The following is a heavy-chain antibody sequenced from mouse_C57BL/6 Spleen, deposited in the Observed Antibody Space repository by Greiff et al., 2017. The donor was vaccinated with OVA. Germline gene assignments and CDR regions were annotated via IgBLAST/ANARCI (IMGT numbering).Heavy chain of an antibody. CDR1: GYTFTSYT. CDR3: AKPANWAYYYAMDY. CDR2: INPSSGYT. D-gene: IGHD4-1*01. V-gene: IGHV1-4*01. J-gene: IGHJ4*01. Sequence: QVQLQQSGAELARPGASVKMSCKASGYTFTSYTMHWVKQRPGQGLEWIGYINPSSGYTKYNQKFKDKATLTADKSSSTAYMQLSSLTSEDSAVYYGAKPANWAYYYAMDYWGQGTSVTVSS.